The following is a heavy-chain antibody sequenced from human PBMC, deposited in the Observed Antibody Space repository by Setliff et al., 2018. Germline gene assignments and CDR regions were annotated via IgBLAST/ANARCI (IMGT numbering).Heavy chain of an antibody. CDR1: GDSMSNFF. D-gene: IGHD2-15*01. V-gene: IGHV4-4*08. CDR2: YRSGST. Sequence: NPSETLSLTCSVTGDSMSNFFWSWIRQPPGKGLEWIGYYRSGSTNYSPSLKSRVTVSADRSRNQFSLNLNSVTAADTAQYYCARHKTRWQPFDPWGQGTLVTVSS. J-gene: IGHJ5*02. CDR3: ARHKTRWQPFDP.